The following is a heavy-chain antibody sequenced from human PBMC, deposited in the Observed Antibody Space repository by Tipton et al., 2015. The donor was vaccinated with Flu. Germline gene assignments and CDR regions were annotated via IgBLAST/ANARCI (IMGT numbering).Heavy chain of an antibody. CDR3: ARELIAGPNRYYYYYYMDV. Sequence: QSGAEVKKPGASVKVSCKASGYTFTGYYMHWVRQAPGQGLEWMGWINPNSGGTNYAQKFQGRVTMTRDTSISTAYMELSRLRSDDTAVYYCARELIAGPNRYYYYYYMDVWGKGTTVTVSS. CDR2: INPNSGGT. J-gene: IGHJ6*03. CDR1: GYTFTGYY. D-gene: IGHD2-21*01. V-gene: IGHV1-2*02.